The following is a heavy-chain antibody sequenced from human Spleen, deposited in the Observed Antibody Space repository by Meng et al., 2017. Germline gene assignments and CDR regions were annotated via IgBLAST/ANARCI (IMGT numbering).Heavy chain of an antibody. V-gene: IGHV4-38-2*01. D-gene: IGHD2-2*01. CDR2: IYHSGST. CDR3: ARVAGYCSSTSCYEGLRYYYYGMDV. J-gene: IGHJ6*02. Sequence: SETLSLTCAVSGYSISSGYYWGWIRQPPGKGLEWIGSIYHSGSTYYNPSLKSRVTISVDTSKNQFSLKLSSVTAADTAVYYCARVAGYCSSTSCYEGLRYYYYGMDVWGQGTPVTVS. CDR1: GYSISSGYY.